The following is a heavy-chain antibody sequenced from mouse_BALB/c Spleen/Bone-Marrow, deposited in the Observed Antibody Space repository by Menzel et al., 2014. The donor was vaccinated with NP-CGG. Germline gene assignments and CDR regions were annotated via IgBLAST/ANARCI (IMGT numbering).Heavy chain of an antibody. Sequence: DVQLQESGPGLVKPSQTVSLTCTVTGISITTGNYRWSWIRQFPGNKLEWIGYIYYSGTITYNPSLTSRTTITRDTSKNQFFLEMNSLTAEDTATYYCARDGGLRGYAMDYWGQGTSVTASS. J-gene: IGHJ4*01. D-gene: IGHD2-4*01. CDR2: IYYSGTI. CDR3: ARDGGLRGYAMDY. V-gene: IGHV3-5*02. CDR1: GISITTGNYR.